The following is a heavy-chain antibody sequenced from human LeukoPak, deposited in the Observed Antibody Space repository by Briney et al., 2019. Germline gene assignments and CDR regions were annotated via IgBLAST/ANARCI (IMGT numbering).Heavy chain of an antibody. CDR2: ISAYNGNT. Sequence: GASVKVSCKASGYTFTSYGISWVRQAPGQGLEWMGWISAYNGNTNYAQKLQGRVTMTTDTSTSTAYMELRSLRSDDTVVYYCARGSYYDSSGTLFDYWGQGTLVTVSS. CDR1: GYTFTSYG. CDR3: ARGSYYDSSGTLFDY. D-gene: IGHD3-22*01. J-gene: IGHJ4*02. V-gene: IGHV1-18*01.